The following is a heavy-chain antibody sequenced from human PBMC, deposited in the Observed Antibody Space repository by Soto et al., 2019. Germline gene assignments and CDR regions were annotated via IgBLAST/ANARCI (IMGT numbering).Heavy chain of an antibody. CDR2: ISGSGGST. Sequence: EVQLLESGGGLVQPGGSLRLSCAASGFTFSSYAMSWVRQAPGKGLEWVSAISGSGGSTYYADSVKGRFTISRDNSKNTLYLQMNSRRAEDTAVYYCAKFPEYSSSSPWFDPWGQGTLVTVSS. D-gene: IGHD6-6*01. J-gene: IGHJ5*02. V-gene: IGHV3-23*01. CDR1: GFTFSSYA. CDR3: AKFPEYSSSSPWFDP.